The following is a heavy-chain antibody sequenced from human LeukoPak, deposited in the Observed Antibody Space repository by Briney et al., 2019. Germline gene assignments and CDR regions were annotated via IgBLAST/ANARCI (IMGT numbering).Heavy chain of an antibody. CDR3: ARVVFYDSWSGFYFDY. J-gene: IGHJ4*02. Sequence: GESLKISCKGSGYSFTSWWIGWVRQMPGKGLEWMGIIYPGDSDARYSPSFQGQVTISADKSISTAYLQWSSLKASDTAMYYCARVVFYDSWSGFYFDYWGQGTLVTVSS. V-gene: IGHV5-51*01. CDR2: IYPGDSDA. CDR1: GYSFTSWW. D-gene: IGHD3-3*01.